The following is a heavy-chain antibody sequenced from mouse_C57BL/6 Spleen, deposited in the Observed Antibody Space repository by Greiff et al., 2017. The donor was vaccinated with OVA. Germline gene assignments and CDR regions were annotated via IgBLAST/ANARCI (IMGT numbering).Heavy chain of an antibody. V-gene: IGHV1-64*01. Sequence: QVQLQQPGAELVKPGASVKLSCKASGYTFTSYWMHWVKQRPGQGLEWIGMIHPNSGSTNYNEKFKSKATLTVDKSSSTAYMQLSSLTSEGSAVYYCARLSLITTVVARYFDVWGTGTTVTVSS. CDR1: GYTFTSYW. D-gene: IGHD1-1*01. J-gene: IGHJ1*03. CDR2: IHPNSGST. CDR3: ARLSLITTVVARYFDV.